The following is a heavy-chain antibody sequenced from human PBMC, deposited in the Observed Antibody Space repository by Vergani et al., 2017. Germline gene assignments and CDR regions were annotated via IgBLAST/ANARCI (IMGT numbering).Heavy chain of an antibody. CDR1: GFTFSSYG. J-gene: IGHJ1*01. CDR3: AKETYDSSGFQH. V-gene: IGHV3-33*06. CDR2: IWYDGSNK. D-gene: IGHD3-22*01. Sequence: QVQLVESGGGVVQPGRSLRLSCAASGFTFSSYGMHWVRQAPGKGLEWVAVIWYDGSNKYYADSVKGRFTISRDNSKNTLYLQMNSRRAEDTAVYYCAKETYDSSGFQHWGQGTLVTVSS.